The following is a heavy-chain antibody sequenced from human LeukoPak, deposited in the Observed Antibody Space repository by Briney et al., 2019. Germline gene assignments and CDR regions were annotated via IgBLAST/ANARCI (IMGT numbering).Heavy chain of an antibody. J-gene: IGHJ5*02. CDR1: GFTFSSYW. CDR3: ARDRGNWFDP. Sequence: PGRSLRLSCAASGFTFSSYWMHWVRQAPGKGLVWVSRINSDGSRSTYADSVKGRFTISRDNAKNTLYLQMNSLRAEDTAVYYCARDRGNWFDPWGQGTLVTVSS. V-gene: IGHV3-74*01. CDR2: INSDGSRS.